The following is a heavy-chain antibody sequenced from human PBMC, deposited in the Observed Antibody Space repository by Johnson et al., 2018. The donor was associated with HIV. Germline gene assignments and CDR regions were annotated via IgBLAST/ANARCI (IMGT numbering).Heavy chain of an antibody. CDR3: AKGENDYGDYGLDAFDI. V-gene: IGHV3-66*01. J-gene: IGHJ3*02. Sequence: VQLVESGGGLVQPGGSLRLSCAVSGFTVTSNYMTWVRQAPGKGLAWVSVIYDGHRTYYEDSVKCRFNIPRDNSKNPLYLQMNSLRAEDTAVYYCAKGENDYGDYGLDAFDIWGQGTMVTVSS. D-gene: IGHD4-17*01. CDR1: GFTVTSNY. CDR2: IYDGHRT.